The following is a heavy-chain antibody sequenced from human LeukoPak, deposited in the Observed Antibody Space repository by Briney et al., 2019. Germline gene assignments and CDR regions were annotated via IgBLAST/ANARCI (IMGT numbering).Heavy chain of an antibody. CDR2: IYYSGST. Sequence: SETLSLTCTVSGGSISRSRDYWGWIRQPPGKGLEWIGSIYYSGSTYSNPSLKSRVTISGDTSKNRFSLKLSSVTAADTAVYYCARRDSSWSRGRFDYWGQGTLVTVSS. J-gene: IGHJ4*02. CDR1: GGSISRSRDY. CDR3: ARRDSSWSRGRFDY. V-gene: IGHV4-39*07. D-gene: IGHD6-13*01.